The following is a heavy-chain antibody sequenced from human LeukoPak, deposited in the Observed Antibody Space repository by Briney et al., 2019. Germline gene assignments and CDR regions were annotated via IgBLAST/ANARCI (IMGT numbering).Heavy chain of an antibody. CDR1: GFTFSSYA. CDR2: ISGSGGST. V-gene: IGHV3-23*01. Sequence: GGSLRLSCAAPGFTFSSYAMSWVRQAPGKGLEWVSAISGSGGSTYYADSVKGRFTISRDNSKSTLYLQMNSLRAEDTAVYYCAKDLRRGPFDYWGQGTLVTVSS. J-gene: IGHJ4*02. D-gene: IGHD3-10*01. CDR3: AKDLRRGPFDY.